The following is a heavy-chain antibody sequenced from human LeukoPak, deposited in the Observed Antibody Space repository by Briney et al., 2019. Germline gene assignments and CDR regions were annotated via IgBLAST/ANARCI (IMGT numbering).Heavy chain of an antibody. J-gene: IGHJ6*03. Sequence: SVKVSCKASGGTFSSYAISWVRQATGQGLEWMGGIIPTFGTANYAQKFQGRVTITADKSTSTAYMELSSLRSEDTAVYYCARDRVIAVAGTYYYYYMDVWGKGTTVTVSS. CDR2: IIPTFGTA. V-gene: IGHV1-69*06. D-gene: IGHD6-19*01. CDR3: ARDRVIAVAGTYYYYYMDV. CDR1: GGTFSSYA.